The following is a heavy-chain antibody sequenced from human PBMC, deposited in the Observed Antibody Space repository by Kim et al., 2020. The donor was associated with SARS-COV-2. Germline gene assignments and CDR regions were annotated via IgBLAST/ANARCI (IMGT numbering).Heavy chain of an antibody. CDR1: GFTFSSYG. V-gene: IGHV3-33*06. Sequence: GGSLRLSCAASGFTFSSYGMHWVRQAPGKGLEWVAVIWYDGSNKYYADSVKGRFTISRDNSKNTLYLQMNNLRAEDTAVYYCAKAPSSAGRGWFDPWGQGTLVTVSS. J-gene: IGHJ5*02. D-gene: IGHD6-13*01. CDR3: AKAPSSAGRGWFDP. CDR2: IWYDGSNK.